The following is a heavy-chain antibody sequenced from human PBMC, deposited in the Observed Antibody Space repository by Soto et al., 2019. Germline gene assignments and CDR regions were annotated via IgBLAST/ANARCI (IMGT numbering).Heavy chain of an antibody. CDR1: GFTFSSYG. CDR3: ARDRYPLDY. J-gene: IGHJ4*02. D-gene: IGHD1-1*01. V-gene: IGHV3-33*01. CDR2: IWYDGRNK. Sequence: GGSLRLSCAASGFTFSSYGMHWVRQAPGKGLEWVAVIWYDGRNKYYADSVKGRFTISRDNAKNSLYLQMNSLRDEDTAVYYCARDRYPLDYWGQGTLVTVSS.